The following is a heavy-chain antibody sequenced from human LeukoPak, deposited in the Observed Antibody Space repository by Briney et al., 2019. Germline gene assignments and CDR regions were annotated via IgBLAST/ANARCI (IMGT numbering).Heavy chain of an antibody. CDR3: ARVPPHYYYGMDV. Sequence: SETLSLTCTVSGGSISSYYWSWIRQPPGKGLEWIGYIYHSGSTYYNPSLKSRVTISVDRSKNQFSLKLSSVTAADTAVYYCARVPPHYYYGMDVWGQGTTVTVSS. CDR2: IYHSGST. CDR1: GGSISSYY. V-gene: IGHV4-59*12. J-gene: IGHJ6*02.